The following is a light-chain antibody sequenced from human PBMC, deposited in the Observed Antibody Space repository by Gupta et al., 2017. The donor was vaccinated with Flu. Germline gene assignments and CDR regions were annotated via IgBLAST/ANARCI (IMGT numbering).Light chain of an antibody. J-gene: IGKJ4*01. Sequence: GTLSLSPGERATLSCRASQSVSSSYLAWYQQKPGQAPRLLIYGASSRATGIPDRFSGGGSGTDFTLTISRLEPEDFAVYYCQQDGSSPLTFGGGTKVEIK. CDR1: QSVSSSY. CDR2: GAS. CDR3: QQDGSSPLT. V-gene: IGKV3-20*01.